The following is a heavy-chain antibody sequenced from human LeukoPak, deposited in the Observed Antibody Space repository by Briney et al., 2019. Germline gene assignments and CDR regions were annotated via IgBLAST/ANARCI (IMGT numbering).Heavy chain of an antibody. V-gene: IGHV4-59*08. D-gene: IGHD6-13*01. CDR3: ARAAVFVSAFDI. CDR1: GGSISSYY. J-gene: IGHJ3*02. Sequence: SETLSLTCSVSGGSISSYYWSWIRQPPGKGLEWIGYIYYTGSINYNPSLKSRVTISVDTSKNQFSLKLSSVTAADTAVYYCARAAVFVSAFDIWGQGTMVTVSS. CDR2: IYYTGSI.